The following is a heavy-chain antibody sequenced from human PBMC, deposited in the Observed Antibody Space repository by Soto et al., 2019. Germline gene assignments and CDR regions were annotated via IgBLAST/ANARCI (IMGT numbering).Heavy chain of an antibody. D-gene: IGHD2-8*01. CDR3: ARDRSTYGGGGTGEVKENWFDP. CDR1: GGSVGSNNW. J-gene: IGHJ5*02. CDR2: IHYGGTV. V-gene: IGHV4-4*02. Sequence: SETLSLTCAVSGGSVGSNNWWGWVRQPPGQGLEWVGEIHYGGTVNFNPTLESRVAMSIDTSKNQVSLRLRSVTAADTAVYYCARDRSTYGGGGTGEVKENWFDPWGPGTLVTVSS.